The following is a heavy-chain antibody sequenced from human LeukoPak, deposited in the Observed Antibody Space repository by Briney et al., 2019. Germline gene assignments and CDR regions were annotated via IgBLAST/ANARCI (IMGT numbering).Heavy chain of an antibody. J-gene: IGHJ4*02. CDR1: AFTSSSYA. CDR2: ISYDGSDK. CDR3: ARGPYSGSYCRY. V-gene: IGHV3-30-3*01. D-gene: IGHD1-26*01. Sequence: GRSLRLSCEASAFTSSSYAMHWVRQAPGKGLEWVAVISYDGSDKYYTDSVKGRFTISRDNSKNTLYLQMNSLRAEDTAVYYCARGPYSGSYCRYWGQGTLVTVSS.